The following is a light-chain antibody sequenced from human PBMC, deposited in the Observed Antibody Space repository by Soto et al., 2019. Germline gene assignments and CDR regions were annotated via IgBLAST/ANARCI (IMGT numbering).Light chain of an antibody. CDR1: QSVSSY. CDR2: DTS. J-gene: IGKJ1*01. V-gene: IGKV3-11*01. CDR3: HQRSNWQT. Sequence: EIVLTQSPATLSLSPGERATLSCRASQSVSSYLAWYQQKPGQAPRLLIYDTSNRATGIPARFSGSGSGTDFTLTISGLGPEDFAVYYCHQRSNWQTFGQGTKVEIK.